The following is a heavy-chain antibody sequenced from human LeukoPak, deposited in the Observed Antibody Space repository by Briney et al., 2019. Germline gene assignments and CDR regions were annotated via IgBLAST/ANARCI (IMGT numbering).Heavy chain of an antibody. J-gene: IGHJ6*02. V-gene: IGHV1-2*06. D-gene: IGHD1-26*01. CDR3: ARGSGSYQPSLHYYYYYGMDV. CDR2: INPNSGGT. CDR1: GYTFTGYY. Sequence: ASVKVSCKASGYTFTGYYMHWVRQAPGQGLEWMGRINPNSGGTNYAQKFQGRVTMTRDTSISTAYVELSRLRSDDTAVYYCARGSGSYQPSLHYYYYYGMDVWGQGTTVTVSS.